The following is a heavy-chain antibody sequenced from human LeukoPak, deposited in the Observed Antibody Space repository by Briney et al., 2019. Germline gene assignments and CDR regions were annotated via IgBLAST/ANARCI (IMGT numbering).Heavy chain of an antibody. CDR2: ISSGSSTI. CDR3: ARVDAFDI. J-gene: IGHJ3*02. Sequence: GGSLRLSCAASGFSFSSYWMHWVRQAPGRGLEWVSYISSGSSTIHYADSVKGRFTISRDNAKNSLYLQMNSLRAEDTAVYYCARVDAFDIWGQGTMVTVSS. CDR1: GFSFSSYW. V-gene: IGHV3-48*01.